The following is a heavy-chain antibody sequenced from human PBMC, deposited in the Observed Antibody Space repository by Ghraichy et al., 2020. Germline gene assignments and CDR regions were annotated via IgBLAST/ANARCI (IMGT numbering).Heavy chain of an antibody. J-gene: IGHJ4*02. V-gene: IGHV3-21*01. Sequence: LSLTCAASGFTFSSYSMNWVRQAPGKGLEWVSSISSSSSYIYYADSVKGRFTISRDNAKNSLYLQMNSLRAEDTAVYYCARDVPTIRGDYWGQGTLVTVSS. D-gene: IGHD5-12*01. CDR2: ISSSSSYI. CDR3: ARDVPTIRGDY. CDR1: GFTFSSYS.